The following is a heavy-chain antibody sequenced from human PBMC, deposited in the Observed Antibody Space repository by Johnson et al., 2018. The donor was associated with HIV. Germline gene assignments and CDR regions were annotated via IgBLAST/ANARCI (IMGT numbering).Heavy chain of an antibody. D-gene: IGHD2-15*01. Sequence: MLLVESGGGVVQPGRSLRLSCAASGFTFISSWMHWVCQAPEKGLEWVADIKCDGSEKYYVDSVKGRLTISRDNAKNTLYLQMNSLRAEDTAVYYCASSAPGLLPNDAFDIWGQGTMVTVSS. CDR1: GFTFISSW. CDR2: IKCDGSEK. CDR3: ASSAPGLLPNDAFDI. V-gene: IGHV3-52*01. J-gene: IGHJ3*02.